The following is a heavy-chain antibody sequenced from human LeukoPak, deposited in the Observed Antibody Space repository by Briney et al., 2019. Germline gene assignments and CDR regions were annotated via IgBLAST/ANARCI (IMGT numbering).Heavy chain of an antibody. V-gene: IGHV3-66*01. D-gene: IGHD2-2*01. Sequence: GGSLRLSCAASGFTVSSNYMSWVRQAPGKGLEWVSVIYSGGSTYYAESVKGRFTISRDNSKNTVYLQMNSLRVEDTAVYYCARDPPAAMSQWGQGTLVTVSS. CDR1: GFTVSSNY. CDR2: IYSGGST. CDR3: ARDPPAAMSQ. J-gene: IGHJ4*02.